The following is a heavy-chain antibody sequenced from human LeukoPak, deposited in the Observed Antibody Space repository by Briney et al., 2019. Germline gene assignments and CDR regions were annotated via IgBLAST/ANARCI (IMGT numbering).Heavy chain of an antibody. J-gene: IGHJ4*02. CDR1: GGSFSGYY. CDR3: AKSNGAFDY. D-gene: IGHD1-1*01. V-gene: IGHV4-34*01. CDR2: INHSGST. Sequence: SETLSLTCAVYGGSFSGYYWSWIRQPPGKGPEWIGEINHSGSTNYNPSLKSRVTISVDTSKNQFSLKLSSVTAADTAVYYCAKSNGAFDYWGQGTLVTVSS.